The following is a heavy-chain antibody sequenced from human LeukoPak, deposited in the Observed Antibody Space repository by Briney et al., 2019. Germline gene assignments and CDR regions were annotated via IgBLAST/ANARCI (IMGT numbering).Heavy chain of an antibody. Sequence: GGSLRLSCAASGFTFSNYAMNWVRQAPGRGLEWVSAISGSGGSTHYADSVKGRFTISRDNSKNTLYLQMNSLRAEDTAVYYCAKDLAGSGSYSFDYWGQGTLVTVSS. CDR3: AKDLAGSGSYSFDY. CDR1: GFTFSNYA. CDR2: ISGSGGST. D-gene: IGHD1-26*01. V-gene: IGHV3-23*01. J-gene: IGHJ4*02.